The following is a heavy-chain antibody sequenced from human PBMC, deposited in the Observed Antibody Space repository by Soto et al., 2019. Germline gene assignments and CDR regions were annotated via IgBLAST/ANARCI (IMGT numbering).Heavy chain of an antibody. CDR3: ARVSSDYYGMDV. Sequence: QVQLVESGGGVVQPGRSLRLSCVASESMFGSYGMYWVRQAPGKGLAWVAVIWYDGSIKHYADSVKGRFTISRDNSKNTLQLQMNSLRAEDTAVYYCARVSSDYYGMDVWGQGTAVIVSS. CDR2: IWYDGSIK. V-gene: IGHV3-33*01. J-gene: IGHJ6*02. D-gene: IGHD3-22*01. CDR1: ESMFGSYG.